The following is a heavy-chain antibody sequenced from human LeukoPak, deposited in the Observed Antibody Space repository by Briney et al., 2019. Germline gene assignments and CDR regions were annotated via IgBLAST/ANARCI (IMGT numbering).Heavy chain of an antibody. V-gene: IGHV3-74*01. CDR1: GFTFSSYW. Sequence: GGSLRLSCAASGFTFSSYWMHWVRQAPGKGLVLVSRINVDGRTTSYVDSVKGRFTISRDNANNTLYLQMNSLRAEDTAVYYCARDSTPYYDSSGYYLDYWGQGALVTVSS. CDR3: ARDSTPYYDSSGYYLDY. CDR2: INVDGRTT. D-gene: IGHD3-22*01. J-gene: IGHJ4*02.